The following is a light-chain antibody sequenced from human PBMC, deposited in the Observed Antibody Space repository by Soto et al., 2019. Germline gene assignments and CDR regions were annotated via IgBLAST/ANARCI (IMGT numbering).Light chain of an antibody. CDR1: QGIRND. Sequence: AIQMTQSPSSLSASVGDRVTITCRASQGIRNDLGWYQQKPGKAPKFLIYGASSLQSGVPSRFSGSGSGTDFILTINSLQPEDFATYYCLQDYNYPYTFGQGTKVDIK. J-gene: IGKJ2*01. CDR3: LQDYNYPYT. V-gene: IGKV1-6*01. CDR2: GAS.